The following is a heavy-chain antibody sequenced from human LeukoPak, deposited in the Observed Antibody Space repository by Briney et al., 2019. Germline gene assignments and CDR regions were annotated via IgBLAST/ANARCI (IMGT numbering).Heavy chain of an antibody. Sequence: GGSLRLSCAASGFIFSSYWMAWVRQAPGKGLEWVANIKEDGSDKNYVDSMKGRFTISRDNAKNSLYLQMNTLRAEDTAIYYCARDAAYGYDRFDYWGQGTQVTVSS. CDR1: GFIFSSYW. CDR3: ARDAAYGYDRFDY. J-gene: IGHJ4*02. D-gene: IGHD5-18*01. CDR2: IKEDGSDK. V-gene: IGHV3-7*01.